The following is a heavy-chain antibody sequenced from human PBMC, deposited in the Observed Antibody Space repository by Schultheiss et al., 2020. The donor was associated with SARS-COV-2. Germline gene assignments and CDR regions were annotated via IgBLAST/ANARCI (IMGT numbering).Heavy chain of an antibody. CDR1: GFTVSSNY. CDR3: ARGPYWYAAAAADYFDY. CDR2: IWYDGSNK. D-gene: IGHD6-13*01. V-gene: IGHV3-33*08. Sequence: GGSLRLSCAASGFTVSSNYMSWVRQAPGKGLEWVAVIWYDGSNKYYADSVKGRFTISRDNSKNTLYLQMNSLRAEDTAVYYCARGPYWYAAAAADYFDYWGQGTLVTVSS. J-gene: IGHJ4*02.